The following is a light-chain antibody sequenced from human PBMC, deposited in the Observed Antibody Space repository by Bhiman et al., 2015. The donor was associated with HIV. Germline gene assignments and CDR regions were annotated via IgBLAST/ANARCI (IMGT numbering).Light chain of an antibody. V-gene: IGLV3-1*01. Sequence: SYELTQPPSLSVSPGQTASITCSGDKLGNRYACWYQQKPGQSPVLVIYQDNKRPSGIPERFSGSNSGNTATLTISRVEAGDEADYYCQVWDSSSDHPVFGGGTKLTVL. CDR3: QVWDSSSDHPV. CDR1: KLGNRY. J-gene: IGLJ3*02. CDR2: QDN.